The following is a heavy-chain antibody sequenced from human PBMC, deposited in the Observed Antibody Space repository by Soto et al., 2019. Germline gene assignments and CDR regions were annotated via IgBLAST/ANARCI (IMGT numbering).Heavy chain of an antibody. J-gene: IGHJ3*02. CDR2: TIPVFNTA. CDR3: ARGVYGSGNYYTGPSAFDI. V-gene: IGHV1-69*01. CDR1: GGTLSDHG. Sequence: QVQLEQSGAEVKKPGSSVKISCKASGGTLSDHGVSWLRQAPGQGLEWVGGTIPVFNTAKYAPKFQGRVTIAADQSTTLAYMELGSLRSDDTAFYYCARGVYGSGNYYTGPSAFDIWGQGTLVIVSS. D-gene: IGHD3-10*01.